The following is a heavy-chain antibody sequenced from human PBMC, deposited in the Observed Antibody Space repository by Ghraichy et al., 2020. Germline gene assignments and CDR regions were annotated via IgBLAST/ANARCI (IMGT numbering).Heavy chain of an antibody. D-gene: IGHD6-6*01. Sequence: GESLNISCESSGFTFRSYAMHWVRQVPGKGLEWVAVMSFDGNNKDYADSVKGRFTISRDNAKNTLYLQMNSLRAEDTAVYYCARTSHYYYYGMDVWGQGTTVTVSS. CDR2: MSFDGNNK. J-gene: IGHJ6*02. CDR1: GFTFRSYA. CDR3: ARTSHYYYYGMDV. V-gene: IGHV3-30-3*01.